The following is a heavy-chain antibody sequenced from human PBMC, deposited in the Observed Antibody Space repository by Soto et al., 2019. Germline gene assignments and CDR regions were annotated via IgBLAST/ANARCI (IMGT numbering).Heavy chain of an antibody. CDR1: GGSISRGDYY. V-gene: IGHV4-30-4*01. J-gene: IGHJ6*02. Sequence: SETLSLTCTVSGGSISRGDYYWSWIGPPPGKGLEWSGYICDSGSTYYNPAIKSRVTISVDTSKNQFSLKLSSVTAADTAVYYCARESCSSTICYTDYYYYGMDVWGQGTTVTVSS. D-gene: IGHD2-2*02. CDR2: ICDSGST. CDR3: ARESCSSTICYTDYYYYGMDV.